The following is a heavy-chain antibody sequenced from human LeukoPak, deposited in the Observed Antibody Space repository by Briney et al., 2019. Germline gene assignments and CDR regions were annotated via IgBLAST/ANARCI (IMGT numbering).Heavy chain of an antibody. J-gene: IGHJ6*02. Sequence: PGGSLRLSCAASGFTFSSYSMNWVRQAPGKGLEWVSVITGSGGNTYYADSAKGRFTISKDNSKNTVYLQMSSLRVDDTAVYYCAKAASSSWPSYYYGMDVWGQGTTVTVSS. CDR3: AKAASSSWPSYYYGMDV. V-gene: IGHV3-23*01. CDR1: GFTFSSYS. D-gene: IGHD6-13*01. CDR2: ITGSGGNT.